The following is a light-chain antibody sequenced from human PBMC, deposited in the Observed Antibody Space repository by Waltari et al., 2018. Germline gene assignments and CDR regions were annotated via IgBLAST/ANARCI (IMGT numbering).Light chain of an antibody. J-gene: IGKJ4*01. CDR1: QSPLHSNGDNY. Sequence: DIVMTQSPLSLPVAPGEPASISCRSSQSPLHSNGDNYLDWYLQTPGQSPQLLIYLGSSRASGVPDRFSGSGAGTDFTLKVSRVEAEDVGVYYCKQGLQTPLTLGGGTKVEIK. CDR3: KQGLQTPLT. CDR2: LGS. V-gene: IGKV2-28*01.